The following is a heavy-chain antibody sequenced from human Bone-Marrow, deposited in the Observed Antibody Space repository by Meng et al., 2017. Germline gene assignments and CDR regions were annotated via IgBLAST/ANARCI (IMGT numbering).Heavy chain of an antibody. CDR1: GFTFSTHV. CDR3: ARESTGRLDY. V-gene: IGHV3-30*10. Sequence: QGQLGEAGGGVVQPGRSLRLSCAASGFTFSTHVMHWVRQAPGKGLEWVAVISHDANYKYYTDSVKGRFTISRDNSNNILYLQMNSLRIEDTTVYYCARESTGRLDYWGQGTLVTVSS. D-gene: IGHD4-17*01. J-gene: IGHJ4*02. CDR2: ISHDANYK.